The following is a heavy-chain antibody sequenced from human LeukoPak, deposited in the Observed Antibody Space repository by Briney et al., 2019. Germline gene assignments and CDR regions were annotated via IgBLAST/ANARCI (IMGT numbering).Heavy chain of an antibody. CDR2: IKSKADGGTT. CDR1: GFTFSSYG. CDR3: AADLPEGSGMVDH. Sequence: KAGGSLRLSCVASGFTFSSYGMHWVRQAPGEGLEWVGRIKSKADGGTTDYAAPVKGRITISRDDSKNTLYLQMNSLKTDDTAVYYCAADLPEGSGMVDHWGQGTLVTVSS. J-gene: IGHJ4*02. V-gene: IGHV3-15*01. D-gene: IGHD5-18*01.